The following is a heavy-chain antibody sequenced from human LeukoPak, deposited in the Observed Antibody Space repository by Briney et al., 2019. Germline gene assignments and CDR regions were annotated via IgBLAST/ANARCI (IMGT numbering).Heavy chain of an antibody. Sequence: GGSLRLSCAASGFTFSSYAMSWVRQAPGKGLEWVSAISGSGGSTYYADSVRGRFTISRDNSKNRLYLQMNSLRAEDTAVYYCARDRGSGGFFGMDVWGQGTSVTVSS. D-gene: IGHD2-15*01. CDR2: ISGSGGST. CDR3: ARDRGSGGFFGMDV. V-gene: IGHV3-23*01. CDR1: GFTFSSYA. J-gene: IGHJ6*02.